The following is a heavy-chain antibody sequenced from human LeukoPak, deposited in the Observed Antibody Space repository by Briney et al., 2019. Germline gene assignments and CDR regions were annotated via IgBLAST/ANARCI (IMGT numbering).Heavy chain of an antibody. Sequence: SETLPLTCTVSGGSISSYYWSWIRQPPGKGLEWIGYIYTSGSTNYNPSLKSRVTISVDTSKNQFPLKLSSVTAADTAVYYCARHWELLEGDYYYYYMDVWGKGTTVTVSS. CDR3: ARHWELLEGDYYYYYMDV. J-gene: IGHJ6*03. D-gene: IGHD1-26*01. V-gene: IGHV4-4*09. CDR1: GGSISSYY. CDR2: IYTSGST.